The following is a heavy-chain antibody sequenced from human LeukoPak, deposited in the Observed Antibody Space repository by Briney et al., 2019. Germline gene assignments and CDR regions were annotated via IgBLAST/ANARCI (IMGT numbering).Heavy chain of an antibody. V-gene: IGHV3-21*01. CDR1: GFTFSSYS. J-gene: IGHJ3*02. Sequence: GGSLRLSCAASGFTFSSYSMNWVRQAPGKGLEWVSSISSSSSYIYYADSVKGRFTISRDNSKNTLYVQMNGLGAEDTAVYYCARGIPSVIWGQGTMVTVSS. CDR2: ISSSSSYI. D-gene: IGHD2-21*01. CDR3: ARGIPSVI.